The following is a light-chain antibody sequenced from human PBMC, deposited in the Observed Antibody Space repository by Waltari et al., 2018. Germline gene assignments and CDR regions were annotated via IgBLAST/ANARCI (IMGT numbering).Light chain of an antibody. Sequence: DIQMTQSPSTPSASVGDRVTITFRASQSISSWLAWYQQKTGKAPKPLIYDASSLESGVPSRFSGSGSGTEFTLTISSLQPDDFATYYCQQYNSYSPYTFGQGTKLEIK. CDR2: DAS. CDR1: QSISSW. J-gene: IGKJ2*01. V-gene: IGKV1-5*01. CDR3: QQYNSYSPYT.